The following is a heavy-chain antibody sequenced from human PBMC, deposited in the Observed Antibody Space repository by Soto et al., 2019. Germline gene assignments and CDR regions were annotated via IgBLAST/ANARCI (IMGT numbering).Heavy chain of an antibody. J-gene: IGHJ6*02. CDR1: GYTFTSYG. Sequence: ASVKVSCKASGYTFTSYGISWVRQAPGQGLEWMGWISAYNGNTNYAQKLQGRVTMTTDTSTSTAYMELRSLRSDDTAVYYCAREAEAADPYYNGMDVWGQGTTVTVSS. V-gene: IGHV1-18*01. D-gene: IGHD6-13*01. CDR2: ISAYNGNT. CDR3: AREAEAADPYYNGMDV.